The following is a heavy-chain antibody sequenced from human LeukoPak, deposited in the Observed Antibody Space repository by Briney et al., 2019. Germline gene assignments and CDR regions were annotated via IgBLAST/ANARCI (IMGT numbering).Heavy chain of an antibody. CDR3: ARGNRLYSSSWSSLPFDI. CDR1: GYIFTDYD. D-gene: IGHD6-13*01. V-gene: IGHV1-8*01. J-gene: IGHJ3*02. Sequence: ASMKVSCKASGYIFTDYDINWVRQATGQGLEWMGWTNPISGYTGSAQKFQGRVTMTRDTSISTAYLELSSLRSDDTAVYYCARGNRLYSSSWSSLPFDIWGQGTMVTVSS. CDR2: TNPISGYT.